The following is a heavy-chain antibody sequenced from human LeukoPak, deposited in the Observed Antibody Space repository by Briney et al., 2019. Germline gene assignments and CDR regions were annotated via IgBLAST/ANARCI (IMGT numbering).Heavy chain of an antibody. J-gene: IGHJ4*02. V-gene: IGHV1-69*04. CDR1: GGTFSSYA. CDR2: IIPILGIA. Sequence: SVKVSCKASGGTFSSYAITWVRQAPGQGLEWMGRIIPILGIANYEQKFQGRVTITADKSMSTAYMELSSLRSEDTAVYYCATVRFTMVRGVIRGNADFDYWGQGTLVTVSS. CDR3: ATVRFTMVRGVIRGNADFDY. D-gene: IGHD3-10*01.